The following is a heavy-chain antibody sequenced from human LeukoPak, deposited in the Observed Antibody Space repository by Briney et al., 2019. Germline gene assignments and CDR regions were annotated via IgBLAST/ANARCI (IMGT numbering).Heavy chain of an antibody. Sequence: GGSLRLSCAASGFTFSNAWMSWVRQAPGKGLEWVGRIKSKTDGGTTDYAAPVKGRFTISRDDSKNTLYLQMNSLKTGDTAVYYCTTVEWFGELLSSHYYYYMDVWGKGTTVTISS. J-gene: IGHJ6*03. D-gene: IGHD3-10*01. CDR3: TTVEWFGELLSSHYYYYMDV. CDR2: IKSKTDGGTT. CDR1: GFTFSNAW. V-gene: IGHV3-15*01.